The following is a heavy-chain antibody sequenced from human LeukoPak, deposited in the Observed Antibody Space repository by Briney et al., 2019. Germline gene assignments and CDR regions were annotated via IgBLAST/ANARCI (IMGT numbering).Heavy chain of an antibody. CDR3: ARGVEMATIPPQYYFDY. CDR2: IYYSGST. D-gene: IGHD5-24*01. Sequence: SSETLSLTCTVSGGSISSYYWSWIRQPPGKGLEWIGYIYYSGSTNYNPSLKSRVTISVDTSKNQFSLKLSSVTAADTAVYYCARGVEMATIPPQYYFDYWGQGTLVTVSS. V-gene: IGHV4-59*01. J-gene: IGHJ4*02. CDR1: GGSISSYY.